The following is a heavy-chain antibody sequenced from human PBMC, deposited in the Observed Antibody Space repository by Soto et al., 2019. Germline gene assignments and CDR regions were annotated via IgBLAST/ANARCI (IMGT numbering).Heavy chain of an antibody. CDR1: GFTFSSYA. J-gene: IGHJ4*02. CDR3: TGNYYDSSGYYYRGY. Sequence: QVQLVESGGGVVQPGRSLRLSCAASGFTFSSYAMHWVRQAPGKGLEWVAVISYDGSNKYYADSVKGRFTISRDNSKNTLYLQMNSLRAEDTAVYYCTGNYYDSSGYYYRGYWGQGTLVTVSS. CDR2: ISYDGSNK. D-gene: IGHD3-22*01. V-gene: IGHV3-30-3*01.